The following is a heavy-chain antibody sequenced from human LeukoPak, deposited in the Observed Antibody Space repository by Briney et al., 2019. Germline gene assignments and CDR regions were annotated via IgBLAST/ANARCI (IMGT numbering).Heavy chain of an antibody. V-gene: IGHV4-39*07. CDR2: IYYRGST. CDR1: GGSISSSSYY. Sequence: SETLSLTCTVSGGSISSSSYYWGWIRPPPGKGLEWIGSIYYRGSTYYNPSLKSRVTISVDTSKNQFSLKLSSVTAADTAVYYCARGEGAKSLASHDHWGQGTLVTVSS. CDR3: ARGEGAKSLASHDH. D-gene: IGHD1-26*01. J-gene: IGHJ4*02.